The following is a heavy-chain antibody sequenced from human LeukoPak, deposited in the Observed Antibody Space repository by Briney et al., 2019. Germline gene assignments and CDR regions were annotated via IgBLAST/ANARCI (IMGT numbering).Heavy chain of an antibody. Sequence: PSQTLSLTCTVSGGSISSDYDYWSWIRQHPGKGLEWIGYIHYSGSTYYNPSLKRRVTISVDTSKNQFSLKLSSVTAAATAVYYCANSKQYYYFDYWGQGTLVTVSS. CDR1: GGSISSDYDY. V-gene: IGHV4-31*03. CDR2: IHYSGST. CDR3: ANSKQYYYFDY. J-gene: IGHJ4*02. D-gene: IGHD6-13*01.